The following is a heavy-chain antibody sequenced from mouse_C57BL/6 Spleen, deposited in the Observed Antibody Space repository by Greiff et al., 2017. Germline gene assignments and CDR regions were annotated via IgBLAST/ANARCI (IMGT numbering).Heavy chain of an antibody. CDR1: GYTFTSYW. Sequence: VQLQQPGAELVKPGASVKMSCKASGYTFTSYWITWVKQRPGQGLEWIGDIYPGSGSTNYNEKFKSKATLTVDTSSSTAYMQLSSLTSEDSAVYYCTRGGSSPRYIDVWGTGTTVTVSS. CDR2: IYPGSGST. V-gene: IGHV1-55*01. CDR3: TRGGSSPRYIDV. D-gene: IGHD1-1*01. J-gene: IGHJ1*03.